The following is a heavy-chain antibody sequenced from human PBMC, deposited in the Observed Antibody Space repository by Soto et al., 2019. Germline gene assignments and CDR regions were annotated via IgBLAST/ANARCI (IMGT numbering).Heavy chain of an antibody. CDR1: GFTFSTYA. V-gene: IGHV3-23*01. CDR2: INERGGST. D-gene: IGHD1-1*01. CDR3: AKDKSGTTAFDI. Sequence: GGSLRLSCADSGFTFSTYALSWVRQAPGKGLEWVSAINERGGSTYYADSVKGRFTISRDNSKNTLYLQMKSLRAEDTALYYCAKDKSGTTAFDIWGQGTMVTVSS. J-gene: IGHJ3*02.